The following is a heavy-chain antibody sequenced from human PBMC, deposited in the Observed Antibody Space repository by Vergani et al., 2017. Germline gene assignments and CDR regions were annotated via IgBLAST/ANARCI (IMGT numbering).Heavy chain of an antibody. CDR1: GASIDSFY. J-gene: IGHJ2*01. D-gene: IGHD2-15*01. Sequence: QVKLQESGPGLVKPSETLSLKCSVSGASIDSFYWSWLRQSPGKGLEWIGYVFRYGNVNYNPSFNFRAAIDTSNNQLSLRLSSVTAADTAVYYCARDFGGEWYFDLWGRGTFVTVSS. V-gene: IGHV4-59*01. CDR3: ARDFGGEWYFDL. CDR2: VFRYGNV.